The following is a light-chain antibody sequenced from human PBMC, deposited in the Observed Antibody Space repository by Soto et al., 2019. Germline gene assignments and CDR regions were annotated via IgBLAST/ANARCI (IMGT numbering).Light chain of an antibody. V-gene: IGKV1-27*01. J-gene: IGKJ5*01. Sequence: DIQMTQSPSSLSASVGYRVTITCRASQGISNYLAWYQQKPGKVPKLLIYAASTLQSGVPSRFSGSGSGTDFTLTISSLEPEDFAIYYCQQRSNWITFGQGTRLEIK. CDR1: QGISNY. CDR2: AAS. CDR3: QQRSNWIT.